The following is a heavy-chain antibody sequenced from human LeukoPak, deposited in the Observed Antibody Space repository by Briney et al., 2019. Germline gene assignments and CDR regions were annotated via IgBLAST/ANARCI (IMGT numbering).Heavy chain of an antibody. CDR3: VVGLTTVTPFDY. Sequence: GGSLRLSCAASGFTSSSYAMSCVRRAPGKGLECVSAISGSGGSTYYADSVRGRFTISRDNYKHTLYLQMNSLRAEDTAVYYCVVGLTTVTPFDYWGQGTLVTVSS. D-gene: IGHD4-17*01. CDR1: GFTSSSYA. CDR2: ISGSGGST. J-gene: IGHJ4*02. V-gene: IGHV3-23*01.